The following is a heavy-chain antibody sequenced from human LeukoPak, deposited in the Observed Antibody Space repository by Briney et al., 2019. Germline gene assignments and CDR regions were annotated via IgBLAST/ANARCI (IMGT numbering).Heavy chain of an antibody. V-gene: IGHV1-69*05. J-gene: IGHJ4*02. Sequence: GGSLRLSCAASGFTFSNAWMSWVRQAPGQGLEWMGGIIPIFGTANYAQKFQGRVTITTDESTSTAYMELSSLRSEDTAVYYCANYYYDSSGYLYGYFDYWGQGTLVTVSS. D-gene: IGHD3-22*01. CDR3: ANYYYDSSGYLYGYFDY. CDR2: IIPIFGTA. CDR1: GFTFSNAW.